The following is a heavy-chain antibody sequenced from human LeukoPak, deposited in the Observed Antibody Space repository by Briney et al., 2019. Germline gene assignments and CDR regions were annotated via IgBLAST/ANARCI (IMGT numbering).Heavy chain of an antibody. Sequence: GGSLRLSCAASRFTFSSYWMSWVRQAPGKGLEWVANIKQDGSEKYYVDSVEGRFTISRDNGKNTLYLQMNSLRAEDTAVYYCARDKAHFDYWGQGTLVTVSS. V-gene: IGHV3-7*01. CDR3: ARDKAHFDY. J-gene: IGHJ4*02. CDR1: RFTFSSYW. CDR2: IKQDGSEK.